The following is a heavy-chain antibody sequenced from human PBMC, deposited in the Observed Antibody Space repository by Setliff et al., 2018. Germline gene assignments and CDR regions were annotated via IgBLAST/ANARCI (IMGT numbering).Heavy chain of an antibody. J-gene: IGHJ6*02. D-gene: IGHD6-19*01. V-gene: IGHV3-15*01. CDR1: GFTFSNAW. Sequence: GGSLRLSCTASGFTFSNAWMSWVRQAPGKGLEWVGHSKRITDSGTTDHAAPVKGRFTVSRDDSISTLYLQMNSLKTEDTAVYYCTTSPISSGWHSNFDYNMDVWGQGTTVTVSS. CDR3: TTSPISSGWHSNFDYNMDV. CDR2: SKRITDSGTT.